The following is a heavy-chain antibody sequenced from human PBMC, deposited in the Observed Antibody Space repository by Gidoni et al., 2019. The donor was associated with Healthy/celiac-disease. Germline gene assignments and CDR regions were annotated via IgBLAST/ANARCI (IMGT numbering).Heavy chain of an antibody. CDR1: GFTFSSYA. V-gene: IGHV3-30-3*01. Sequence: QVQLVESGGGVVQPGRSLRLSCAASGFTFSSYAMHWVRPAPGKGLEWVAVISYDGSNKYYADSVKGRFTISRDNSKNTLYLQMNSLRAEDTAVYYCARDGQADDSSGYYTGAFDYWGQGTLVTVSS. D-gene: IGHD3-22*01. CDR3: ARDGQADDSSGYYTGAFDY. J-gene: IGHJ4*02. CDR2: ISYDGSNK.